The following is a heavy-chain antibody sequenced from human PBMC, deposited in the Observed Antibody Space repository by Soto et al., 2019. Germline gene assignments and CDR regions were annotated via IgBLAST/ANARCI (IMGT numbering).Heavy chain of an antibody. V-gene: IGHV3-23*01. J-gene: IGHJ6*02. CDR2: IDASGGTT. Sequence: EGQLLESGGRLVQPGESLRLSCAASGFTFSIYAMSWARQAPGKGLEWVSVIDASGGTTYTDSVKGRFIISRDNSKNTLYLQMNSLRVEDTAVYYCVRERQLGVWGQGTTVTVSS. D-gene: IGHD6-6*01. CDR3: VRERQLGV. CDR1: GFTFSIYA.